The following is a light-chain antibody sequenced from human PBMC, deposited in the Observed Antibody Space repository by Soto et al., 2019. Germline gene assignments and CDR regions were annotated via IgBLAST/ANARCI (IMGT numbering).Light chain of an antibody. Sequence: QSVLTQPPSVSGAPGLRVTISCTGSSSNIGGGYDVHWYQQLPGKAPKLLIYSNTHRPSGVPDRFSGSKSGTSASLASTGLLAEDEADFYCQSYDSSLSGVVFGGGTKLTVL. CDR2: SNT. CDR3: QSYDSSLSGVV. J-gene: IGLJ3*02. CDR1: SSNIGGGYD. V-gene: IGLV1-40*01.